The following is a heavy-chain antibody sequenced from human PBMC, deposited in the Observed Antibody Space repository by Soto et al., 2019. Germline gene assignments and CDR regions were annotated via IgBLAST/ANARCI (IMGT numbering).Heavy chain of an antibody. CDR3: ARKKFRGAYYYGMDV. V-gene: IGHV1-18*01. CDR1: GYTFTSYG. D-gene: IGHD3-16*01. CDR2: ISAYNGNT. Sequence: ASVKVSCKASGYTFTSYGISWVRQAPGQGLEWMGWISAYNGNTNYAQKLQGRVTMTTDTSTSTAYMELRSLRSDDTAVYYCARKKFRGAYYYGMDVWGQGTTVTVSS. J-gene: IGHJ6*02.